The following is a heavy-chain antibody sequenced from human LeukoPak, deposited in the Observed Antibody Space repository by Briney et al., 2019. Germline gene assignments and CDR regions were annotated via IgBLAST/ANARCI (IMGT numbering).Heavy chain of an antibody. V-gene: IGHV3-30*02. D-gene: IGHD6-13*01. Sequence: GGSLRLSCAAPGFTSSSYGMHWVRQAPGKGLEWVAFIRYDGSNKYYADSVKGRFTISRDNSKNSLYLQMNSLRAGDTAVYYCARDRSSTWSLDYWGQGTLVTVSS. CDR1: GFTSSSYG. CDR3: ARDRSSTWSLDY. CDR2: IRYDGSNK. J-gene: IGHJ4*02.